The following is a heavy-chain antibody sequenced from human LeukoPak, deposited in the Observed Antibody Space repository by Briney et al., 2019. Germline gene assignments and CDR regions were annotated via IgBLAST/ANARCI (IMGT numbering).Heavy chain of an antibody. CDR2: IYSGGST. V-gene: IGHV3-53*01. D-gene: IGHD1-1*01. CDR1: GFTVSSNY. J-gene: IGHJ4*02. CDR3: ARQPGTTPFDY. Sequence: GGSLRLSCAASGFTVSSNYMSWVRQAPGKGLEWVSVIYSGGSTYYADSVKGRFTISRDNSKNTLYLQMNSLRAEDTAVYYCARQPGTTPFDYWGQGTLVTVSS.